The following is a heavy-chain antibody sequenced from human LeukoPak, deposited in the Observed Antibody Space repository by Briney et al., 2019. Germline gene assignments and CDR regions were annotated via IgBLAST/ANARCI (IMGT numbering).Heavy chain of an antibody. V-gene: IGHV3-30*02. CDR1: GFTFSSYG. Sequence: GGSLRLSCAASGFTFSSYGMHWVRQAPGKGLEWVAFIRYDGSNKYYADSVKGRFTISRDNSKNTLYLQMNSLRAEDTAVYYCARAWSRVDAFDIWGLGTMVTVSS. CDR2: IRYDGSNK. J-gene: IGHJ3*02. CDR3: ARAWSRVDAFDI. D-gene: IGHD2-8*02.